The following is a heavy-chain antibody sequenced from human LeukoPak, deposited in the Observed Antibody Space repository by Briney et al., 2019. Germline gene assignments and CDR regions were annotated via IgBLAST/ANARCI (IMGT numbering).Heavy chain of an antibody. V-gene: IGHV3-48*04. CDR1: GFTFSTYW. Sequence: GGSLRLSCAVSGFTFSTYWMNWVRQAPGKGLEWVSYISSSGSTIYYADSVKGRFTISRDNAKNSLYLQMNSLRAEDTAVYYCAELGITMIGGVWGKGTTVTVSS. D-gene: IGHD3-10*02. CDR2: ISSSGSTI. J-gene: IGHJ6*04. CDR3: AELGITMIGGV.